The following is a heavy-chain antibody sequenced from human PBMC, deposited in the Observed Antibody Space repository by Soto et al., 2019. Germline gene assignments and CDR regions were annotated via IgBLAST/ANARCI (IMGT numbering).Heavy chain of an antibody. J-gene: IGHJ6*02. V-gene: IGHV1-18*01. CDR1: GYTFTSYG. Sequence: HVQLVQSGSEVKKPGASVKVSCKASGYTFTSYGISWVRQAPGQGREWMGWISAYNGKTNYAQKLQGRVNMTTNTSTSTAYMELRSLRSDDTAVYYCARDRYSSGWYGYYYYYGMDVWGQGTTVTVSS. D-gene: IGHD6-19*01. CDR2: ISAYNGKT. CDR3: ARDRYSSGWYGYYYYYGMDV.